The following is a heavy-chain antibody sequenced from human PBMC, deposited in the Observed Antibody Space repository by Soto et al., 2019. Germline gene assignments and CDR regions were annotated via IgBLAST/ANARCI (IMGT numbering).Heavy chain of an antibody. CDR1: GYAFTTYG. CDR2: ISAHNGNT. D-gene: IGHD1-1*01. Sequence: QVHLVQSGAEVKKPGASGKVSCQASGYAFTTYGITWVRQAPGQGLEWMGWISAHNGNTNYAQKLQGRVTVTRDTSTSTAYMELMSLRSDDTAVYYCARGRYGDYWGQGALVTVSS. V-gene: IGHV1-18*01. J-gene: IGHJ4*02. CDR3: ARGRYGDY.